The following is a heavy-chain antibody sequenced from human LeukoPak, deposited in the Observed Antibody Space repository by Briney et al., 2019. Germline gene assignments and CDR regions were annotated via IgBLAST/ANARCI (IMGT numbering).Heavy chain of an antibody. CDR1: GFTFSSYW. J-gene: IGHJ4*02. V-gene: IGHV3-48*01. D-gene: IGHD5-12*01. Sequence: GGSLRLSCAASGFTFSSYWMSWVRQAPGKGLEWVSYISSSSSTIYYADSVKGRFTISRDNAKNSLYLQMNSLRAEDTAVYYCARVKGGYFTWGQGTLVTVSS. CDR2: ISSSSSTI. CDR3: ARVKGGYFT.